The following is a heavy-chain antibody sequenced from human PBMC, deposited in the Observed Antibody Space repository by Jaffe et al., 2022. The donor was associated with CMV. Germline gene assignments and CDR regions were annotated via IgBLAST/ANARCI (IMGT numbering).Heavy chain of an antibody. D-gene: IGHD3-22*01. V-gene: IGHV3-7*01. CDR2: IKQDGSEK. CDR3: ARDGYYDSSGYYAPDPYGMDV. CDR1: GFTFSSYW. Sequence: EVQLVESGGGLVQPGGSLRLSCAASGFTFSSYWMSWVRQAPGKGLEWVANIKQDGSEKYYVDSVKGRFTISRDNAKNSLYLQMNSLRAEDTAVYYCARDGYYDSSGYYAPDPYGMDVWGQGTTVTVSS. J-gene: IGHJ6*02.